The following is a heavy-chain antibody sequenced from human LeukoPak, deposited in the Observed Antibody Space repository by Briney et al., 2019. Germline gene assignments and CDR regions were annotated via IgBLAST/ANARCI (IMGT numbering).Heavy chain of an antibody. J-gene: IGHJ4*02. Sequence: GRSLRLSCEDSGFTFTTYGMHWVRQAPGKGLEWVAVISHDGSEKYYAGSVQGRFSISRDNSKNTEFLQMNSLRAADTAAYYCARGGDPYFDYWGQGTLVTVSS. V-gene: IGHV3-30*03. CDR3: ARGGDPYFDY. CDR1: GFTFTTYG. D-gene: IGHD7-27*01. CDR2: ISHDGSEK.